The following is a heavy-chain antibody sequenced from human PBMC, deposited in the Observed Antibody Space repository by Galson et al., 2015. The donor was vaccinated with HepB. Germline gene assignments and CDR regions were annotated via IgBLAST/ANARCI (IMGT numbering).Heavy chain of an antibody. Sequence: TLSLTCAVSGGSISSGGYSWSWIRQPPGKGLEWIGYIYHSGSTYYNPSLKSRVTISVDRSKNQFSLKLSSVTAADTAVYYCARVLRTENYFDYWGQGTLVTVSS. CDR1: GGSISSGGYS. CDR2: IYHSGST. D-gene: IGHD3-9*01. V-gene: IGHV4-30-2*01. CDR3: ARVLRTENYFDY. J-gene: IGHJ4*02.